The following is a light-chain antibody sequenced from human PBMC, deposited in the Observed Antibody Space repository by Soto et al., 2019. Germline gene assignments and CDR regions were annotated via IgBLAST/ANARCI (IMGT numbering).Light chain of an antibody. CDR2: GAS. CDR3: QQYDYWPRT. V-gene: IGKV3-20*01. J-gene: IGKJ1*01. Sequence: EIVLTQSPNTLSLSPGERATLSCRASQSVSSDYLVWYQQKPGQAPRLLIYGASSRATGIPDRFSGSGSGTDFTLTISSLQSEDFAVYYCQQYDYWPRTFGQGTKVEIK. CDR1: QSVSSDY.